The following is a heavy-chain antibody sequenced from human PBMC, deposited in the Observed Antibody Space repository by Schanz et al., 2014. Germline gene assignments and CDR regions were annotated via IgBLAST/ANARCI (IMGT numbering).Heavy chain of an antibody. Sequence: QVQLVESGGGVVQPGRSLRLSCAASGFMFSSYGMHWVRQAPGKGLEWVGVISYDGSKKSYADSVKGRFTISRDNSKNTLYLQMNSLRPEDTAVYYCARGRFGELSAFDIWGQGTMVNDSS. D-gene: IGHD3-10*01. CDR2: ISYDGSKK. J-gene: IGHJ3*02. V-gene: IGHV3-30*03. CDR1: GFMFSSYG. CDR3: ARGRFGELSAFDI.